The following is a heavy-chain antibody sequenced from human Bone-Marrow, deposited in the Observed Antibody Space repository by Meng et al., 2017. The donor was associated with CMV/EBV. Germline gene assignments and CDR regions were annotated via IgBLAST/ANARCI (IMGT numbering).Heavy chain of an antibody. D-gene: IGHD1-26*01. CDR1: GFTFSSYA. CDR3: AKEPIVGATFY. V-gene: IGHV3-23*01. CDR2: ISGSGGST. J-gene: IGHJ4*02. Sequence: GESLKISCAASGFTFSSYAMSWVRQAPGKGLEWVSAISGSGGSTYYADSVKGRFTISRDNSKNTLYLQMNSLRAEDTAVYYCAKEPIVGATFYWDQGTLVTVSS.